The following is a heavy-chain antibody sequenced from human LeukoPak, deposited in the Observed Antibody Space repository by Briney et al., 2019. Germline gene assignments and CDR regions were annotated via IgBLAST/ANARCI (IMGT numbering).Heavy chain of an antibody. CDR2: INSDVSST. CDR3: ARERLIGGSFDY. CDR1: GFPFSSYW. Sequence: PGGSLRLSCAASGFPFSSYWMQWVPQAPGKGLVWVSRINSDVSSTSYADSVKGRFTISRDNAKNTLYLQMNSLRAEDTAVYYCARERLIGGSFDYWGQGTLVTVSS. J-gene: IGHJ4*02. D-gene: IGHD4-23*01. V-gene: IGHV3-74*01.